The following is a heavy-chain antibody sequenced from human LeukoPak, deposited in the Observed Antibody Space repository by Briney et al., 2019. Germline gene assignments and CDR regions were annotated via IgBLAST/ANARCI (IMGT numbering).Heavy chain of an antibody. J-gene: IGHJ3*02. Sequence: GGSLRLSCAASGFTFSSYSMNWVRQAPGKGLEWFSSISSSSRYIYYADSVKGRFTISRDNDKHLLYLQMNSQMEAERAVYYYARGVAAATDRDAFDIWGQGTMVTVSS. V-gene: IGHV3-21*03. CDR1: GFTFSSYS. CDR3: ARGVAAATDRDAFDI. CDR2: ISSSSRYI. D-gene: IGHD2-15*01.